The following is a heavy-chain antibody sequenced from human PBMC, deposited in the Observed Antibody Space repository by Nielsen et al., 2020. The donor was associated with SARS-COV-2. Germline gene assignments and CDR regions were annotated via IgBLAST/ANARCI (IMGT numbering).Heavy chain of an antibody. Sequence: ASVKVSCKVSGYTLTELSMHWVRQAPGKGLEWMGGFDPEDGETIYAQKFQGRVTMTEDTSTDTAYMELSSLRSEDTAVYYCATGRRDLRVLGVMGYNWFDPWGQGTLVTVSS. CDR1: GYTLTELS. CDR2: FDPEDGET. V-gene: IGHV1-24*01. D-gene: IGHD3-10*01. CDR3: ATGRRDLRVLGVMGYNWFDP. J-gene: IGHJ5*02.